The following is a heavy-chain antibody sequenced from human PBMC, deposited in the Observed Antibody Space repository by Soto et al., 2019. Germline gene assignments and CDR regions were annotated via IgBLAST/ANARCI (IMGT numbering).Heavy chain of an antibody. CDR2: ISSSGSTI. Sequence: PGGSLRLSCAASGFTFSDYYMSWIRQAPGKGLEWVSYISSSGSTIYYADSVKGRFTISRDNAKNSLYLQMNSLRAEDTAVYYCARGGDIVVVVAATGWYFDLWGRGTLVTVSS. V-gene: IGHV3-11*01. J-gene: IGHJ2*01. D-gene: IGHD2-15*01. CDR3: ARGGDIVVVVAATGWYFDL. CDR1: GFTFSDYY.